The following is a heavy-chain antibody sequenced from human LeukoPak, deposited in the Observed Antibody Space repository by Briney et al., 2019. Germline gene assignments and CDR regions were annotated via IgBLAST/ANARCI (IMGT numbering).Heavy chain of an antibody. CDR1: GYTFTSYY. CDR3: ARGSYYDY. D-gene: IGHD1-26*01. Sequence: ASVTVSCKASGYTFTSYYMHWVRQAPGQGLEWMGWINPNSGGTNYAQKFQGRVTMTRDTSISTAYMELTSLRSDDTAVYYCARGSYYDYWGQGTLVTVSS. CDR2: INPNSGGT. V-gene: IGHV1-2*02. J-gene: IGHJ4*02.